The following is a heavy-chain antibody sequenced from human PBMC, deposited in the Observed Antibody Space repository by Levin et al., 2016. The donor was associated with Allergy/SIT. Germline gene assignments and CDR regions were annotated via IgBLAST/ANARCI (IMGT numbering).Heavy chain of an antibody. V-gene: IGHV3-48*02. D-gene: IGHD3-16*02. CDR2: ISSSSSTI. Sequence: GGSLRLSCAASGFTFSSYSMNWVRQAPGKGLEWVSYISSSSSTIYYADSVKGRFTISRDNAKNSLYLQMNSLRDEDTAVYYCARVVRGQADYYYGMDVWGQGTTVTVSS. CDR1: GFTFSSYS. CDR3: ARVVRGQADYYYGMDV. J-gene: IGHJ6*02.